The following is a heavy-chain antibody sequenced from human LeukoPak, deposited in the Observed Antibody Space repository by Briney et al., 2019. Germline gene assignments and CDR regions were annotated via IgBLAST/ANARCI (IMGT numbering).Heavy chain of an antibody. CDR2: ISAYNGNT. V-gene: IGHV1-18*01. CDR1: GYTFTSYG. CDR3: ARDLVTTVTTPAGT. Sequence: APVKVSCKASGYTFTSYGISWVRQAPGQGLEWMGWISAYNGNTNYAQKLQGRVTMTTDTSTSTAYMELRSLRSEDTAVYYCARDLVTTVTTPAGTWGQGTLVTVSS. J-gene: IGHJ4*02. D-gene: IGHD4-17*01.